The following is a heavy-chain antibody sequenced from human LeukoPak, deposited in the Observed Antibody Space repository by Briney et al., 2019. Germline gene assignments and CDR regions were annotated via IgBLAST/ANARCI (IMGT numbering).Heavy chain of an antibody. Sequence: GESLKISCKGSGYSFYTNWIGWVRQMPGRGLEWMGIIFPGDSDTRYNPSFQGQVTISADKSISTAYLQWSSLKASDTAMYYCARRGVAAEVDAFDIWGQGTMVTVSS. CDR2: IFPGDSDT. V-gene: IGHV5-51*01. CDR3: ARRGVAAEVDAFDI. CDR1: GYSFYTNW. D-gene: IGHD2-15*01. J-gene: IGHJ3*02.